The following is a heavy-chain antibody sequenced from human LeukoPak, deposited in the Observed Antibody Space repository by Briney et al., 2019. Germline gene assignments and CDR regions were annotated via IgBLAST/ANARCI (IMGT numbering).Heavy chain of an antibody. CDR3: VRDGREGFDI. CDR2: IKYDSSTI. V-gene: IGHV3-48*04. CDR1: GFAFNIYS. D-gene: IGHD5-24*01. Sequence: GGSLRLSCVASGFAFNIYSMNWVRQAPGKGLEWVSYIKYDSSTIYYGDSVKGRFTISRDNVKNSLYLQVSSLRAEDTAVYYCVRDGREGFDIWGHGTLVIVSS. J-gene: IGHJ3*02.